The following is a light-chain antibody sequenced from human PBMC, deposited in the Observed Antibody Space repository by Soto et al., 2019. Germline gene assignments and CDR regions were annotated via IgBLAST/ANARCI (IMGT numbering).Light chain of an antibody. V-gene: IGKV3-15*01. CDR3: QQYYNCPRT. CDR1: QTVSSN. Sequence: VLTQSPGTLSLSPVERATRSFSDRQTVSSNVAWYQQKLGQPPSPPIYRAPPRATAIRPRFSGSGSGTEFTLTIRSVQHEDSAVYSCQQYYNCPRTFGHGTKVDI. J-gene: IGKJ1*01. CDR2: RAP.